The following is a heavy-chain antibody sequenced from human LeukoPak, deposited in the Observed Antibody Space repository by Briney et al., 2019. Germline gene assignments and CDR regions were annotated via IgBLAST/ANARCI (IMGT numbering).Heavy chain of an antibody. J-gene: IGHJ4*02. CDR3: ARGRRFYFDWFGDFDY. V-gene: IGHV4-38-2*02. D-gene: IGHD3-9*01. Sequence: SETLSLTCTVSGYSISSDYYWGWIRQPPGKGLEWIGSIYHSGSTYYNPSLKSRVTISVDTSKNQFSLKLSSVTAADTAVYYCARGRRFYFDWFGDFDYWGQGTLVTVSS. CDR1: GYSISSDYY. CDR2: IYHSGST.